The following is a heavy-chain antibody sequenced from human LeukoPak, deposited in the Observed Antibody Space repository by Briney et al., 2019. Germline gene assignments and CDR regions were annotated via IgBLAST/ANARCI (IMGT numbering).Heavy chain of an antibody. V-gene: IGHV3-21*01. CDR3: AKDRDSSGYYSPLTY. J-gene: IGHJ4*02. CDR2: ISSSSSYI. D-gene: IGHD3-22*01. Sequence: GGSLRLSCAASGFTFSSYSMNWVRQAPGKGLEWVSSISSSSSYIYYADSVKGRFTISRDNAKNSLYLQMNSLRAEDTAVYYCAKDRDSSGYYSPLTYWGQGTLVTVSS. CDR1: GFTFSSYS.